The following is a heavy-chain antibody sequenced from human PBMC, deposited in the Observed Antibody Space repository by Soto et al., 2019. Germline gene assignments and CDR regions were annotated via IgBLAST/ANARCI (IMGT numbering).Heavy chain of an antibody. D-gene: IGHD5-18*01. Sequence: GGSLRLSCTSSGFTFGDYAMSWFRQAPGKGLEWVGFIRSKANGGTTEYAASVKGRFTISRDDSKSIAYLQMDSLETEDTAVYFCTGYHGYGFYDYWGQGTLVTVSS. J-gene: IGHJ4*02. CDR2: IRSKANGGTT. V-gene: IGHV3-49*03. CDR3: TGYHGYGFYDY. CDR1: GFTFGDYA.